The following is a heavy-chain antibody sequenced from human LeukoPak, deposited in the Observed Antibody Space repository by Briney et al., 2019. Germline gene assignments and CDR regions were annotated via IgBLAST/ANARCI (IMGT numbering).Heavy chain of an antibody. CDR2: INTGNGNT. CDR3: ARGAAEGLDR. J-gene: IGHJ5*02. D-gene: IGHD6-13*01. CDR1: GYTFTSNA. V-gene: IGHV1-3*04. Sequence: GASVKVSCKASGYTFTSNAMHWVRQAPGQRPEWMGWINTGNGNTKYSQKFQGRVIISRDTSANTAYMEVSSLRSEDTAVYYCARGAAEGLDRWGQGTLVTVYS.